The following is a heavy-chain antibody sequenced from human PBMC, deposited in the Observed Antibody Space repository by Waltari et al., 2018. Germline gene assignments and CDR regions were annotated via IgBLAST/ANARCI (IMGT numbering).Heavy chain of an antibody. CDR1: GYIFTGNY. CDR2: INPNSGGT. J-gene: IGHJ5*02. Sequence: QVQLVQSGAEVKKPGASVKVSCKASGYIFTGNYMHWVRQAPGQGLEWMGWINPNSGGTNYAQKFTGRVTMTRDTSISTAYMELSRLRSDDTAVYYCASSPDYYDSSASEGWFDPWGQGTLVTVSS. D-gene: IGHD3-22*01. CDR3: ASSPDYYDSSASEGWFDP. V-gene: IGHV1-2*02.